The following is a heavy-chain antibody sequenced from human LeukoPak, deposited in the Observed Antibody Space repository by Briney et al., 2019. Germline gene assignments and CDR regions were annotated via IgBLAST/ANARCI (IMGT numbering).Heavy chain of an antibody. CDR3: ARDGVKSASLRSEDYYDFWSGYQSEYFQH. Sequence: GGPLRLSCTVSGFTVSSNSMSWVRQAPGKGLEWVSFIYSDNTHYSDSVKGRFTISRDNSKNTLYLQMNSLRAEDTAVYYCARDGVKSASLRSEDYYDFWSGYQSEYFQHWGQGTLVTVSS. CDR2: IYSDNT. CDR1: GFTVSSNS. V-gene: IGHV3-53*01. D-gene: IGHD3-3*01. J-gene: IGHJ1*01.